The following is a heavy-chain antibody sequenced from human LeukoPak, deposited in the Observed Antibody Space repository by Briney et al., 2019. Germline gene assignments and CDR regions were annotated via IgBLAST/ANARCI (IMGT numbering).Heavy chain of an antibody. J-gene: IGHJ4*02. V-gene: IGHV3-30-3*01. CDR2: ISYDGSNK. CDR3: ARVREMSYYDSSGYHTTRYFDY. Sequence: SCKTSGYIFTDYYIHWVRQAPGKGLEWVAVISYDGSNKYYADSVKGRFTISRDNSKNTLYLQMNSLRAEDTAVYYCARVREMSYYDSSGYHTTRYFDYWGQGTLVTVSS. D-gene: IGHD3-22*01. CDR1: GYIFTDYY.